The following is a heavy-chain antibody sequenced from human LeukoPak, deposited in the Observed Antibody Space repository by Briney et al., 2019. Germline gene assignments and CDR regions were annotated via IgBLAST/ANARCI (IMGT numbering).Heavy chain of an antibody. V-gene: IGHV3-74*01. CDR2: INSVGSTT. CDR3: LRGADGYGVFDY. CDR1: GFTFSSYW. D-gene: IGHD5-24*01. Sequence: GGSLRLSCAASGFTFSSYWMHWVRQAPGKGLVWVTRINSVGSTTNYADSVRGRFTVCRDNAKNTLYLQLNSLTVEDTAVYYCLRGADGYGVFDYWGQGSLVTVSA. J-gene: IGHJ4*02.